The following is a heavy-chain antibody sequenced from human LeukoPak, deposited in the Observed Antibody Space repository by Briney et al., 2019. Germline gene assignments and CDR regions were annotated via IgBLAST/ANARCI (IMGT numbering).Heavy chain of an antibody. Sequence: GGSLRLSCAASGFTFSSHGMCWVRQAPGRGLEWVSSISIGGDTTYSDPVKGRFTISRDNSKNTLYLQLDSLRAEDTAIYYCAKEIRPNDCWGQGTLVTVSS. D-gene: IGHD4-17*01. V-gene: IGHV3-23*01. CDR2: ISIGGDTT. CDR1: GFTFSSHG. CDR3: AKEIRPNDC. J-gene: IGHJ4*02.